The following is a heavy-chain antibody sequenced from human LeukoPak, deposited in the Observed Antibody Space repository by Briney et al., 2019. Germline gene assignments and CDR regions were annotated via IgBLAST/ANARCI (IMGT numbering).Heavy chain of an antibody. CDR3: ARGTVRGVD. V-gene: IGHV4-59*01. J-gene: IGHJ4*02. CDR1: GGSISSYY. D-gene: IGHD3-10*01. Sequence: SETLSLTCTVSGGSISSYYWSWIRQPPGKGLEWIGYIYYSGSTNYNPSLKSRVTISVDTSKNQFSLKLSSVTAADTAVYYCARGTVRGVDWGQGTLVIVSS. CDR2: IYYSGST.